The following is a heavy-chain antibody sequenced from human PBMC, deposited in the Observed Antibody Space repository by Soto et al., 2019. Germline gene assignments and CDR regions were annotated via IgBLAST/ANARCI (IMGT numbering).Heavy chain of an antibody. J-gene: IGHJ5*02. Sequence: QVQLQESGPGLVKPSQTLSLTCTVSGGSLNSGNDYWKHYWSWIRQQPGKGLEWIGNIYYIGTTDYNTSLRSRVTISVDRSQNQISLTLRSVTAADTAVYYCARNESDTGWFDPWGQGIQVTVSS. CDR1: GGSLNSGNDYWKHY. D-gene: IGHD2-21*02. CDR3: ARNESDTGWFDP. V-gene: IGHV4-31*03. CDR2: IYYIGTT.